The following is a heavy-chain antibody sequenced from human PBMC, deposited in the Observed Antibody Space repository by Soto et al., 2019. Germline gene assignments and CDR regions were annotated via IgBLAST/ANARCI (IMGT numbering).Heavy chain of an antibody. D-gene: IGHD2-15*01. CDR3: ARAAETPYYGMDV. CDR1: DYTCTSYG. Sequence: QVQLVQSGAEVKKPGASVKVSCKASDYTCTSYGISWVRQAPGQGLEWMGWINTYSGNTDYARKFQGRVTMTTDTSTSTAYLEMRSLTFDDMAVYYCARAAETPYYGMDVWGQGTTVTVSS. J-gene: IGHJ6*02. CDR2: INTYSGNT. V-gene: IGHV1-18*03.